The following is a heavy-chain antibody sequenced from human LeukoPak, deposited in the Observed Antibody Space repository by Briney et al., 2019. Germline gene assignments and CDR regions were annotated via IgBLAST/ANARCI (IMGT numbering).Heavy chain of an antibody. V-gene: IGHV4-34*01. CDR3: ARVLRGSSEFRSYYYYMDV. D-gene: IGHD3-10*01. J-gene: IGHJ6*03. CDR1: GGSFSGYY. CDR2: INHSGST. Sequence: PSETLSLTCAVYGGSFSGYYWSWIRQPPGKGLEWIGEINHSGSTYYNPSLKSRVTISVDTSKNQFSLKLSSVTAADTAVYYCARVLRGSSEFRSYYYYMDVWGKGTTVTVSS.